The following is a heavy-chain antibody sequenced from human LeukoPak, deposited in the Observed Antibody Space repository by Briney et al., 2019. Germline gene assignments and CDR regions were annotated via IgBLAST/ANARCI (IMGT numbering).Heavy chain of an antibody. D-gene: IGHD3-10*01. V-gene: IGHV3-48*03. CDR3: ATVRGVPENY. Sequence: PGGSLRLSCAASGFTFSSYEMNWVRQAPGKGLERVSYISSSGSTIYYADSVKGRFTISRDNAKNSLYLQMNSLRAEDTAVYYCATVRGVPENYWGQGTLVTVSS. J-gene: IGHJ4*02. CDR2: ISSSGSTI. CDR1: GFTFSSYE.